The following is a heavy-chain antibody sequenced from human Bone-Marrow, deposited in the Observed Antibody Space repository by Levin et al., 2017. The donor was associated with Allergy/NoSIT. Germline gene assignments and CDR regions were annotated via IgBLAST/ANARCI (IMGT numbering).Heavy chain of an antibody. CDR1: GFTFSSYV. Sequence: LSLTCAASGFTFSSYVMSWVRQAPGKGLEWVSSISGSGGRPYYADSVKGRFTVSRDNFKNTVYLQMSSLRADDTAVYYCAKALGKWDLPYYFDYWGQGTLVTVSS. D-gene: IGHD1-26*01. J-gene: IGHJ4*02. CDR2: ISGSGGRP. V-gene: IGHV3-23*01. CDR3: AKALGKWDLPYYFDY.